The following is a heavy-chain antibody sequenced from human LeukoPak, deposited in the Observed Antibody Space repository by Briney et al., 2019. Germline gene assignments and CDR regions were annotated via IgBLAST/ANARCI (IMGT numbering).Heavy chain of an antibody. CDR2: LNTDGSTT. D-gene: IGHD6-19*01. J-gene: IGHJ4*02. CDR3: AKSRSRSGEWEY. CDR1: GFTFSSYW. V-gene: IGHV3-74*01. Sequence: GGSLRLSCAASGFTFSSYWMHWVRQAPGKGLVWVSHLNTDGSTTNYADSVKGRFTISRDNSKNTLYLQMNSLRAEDTAVYYCAKSRSRSGEWEYWGQGTLVTVSS.